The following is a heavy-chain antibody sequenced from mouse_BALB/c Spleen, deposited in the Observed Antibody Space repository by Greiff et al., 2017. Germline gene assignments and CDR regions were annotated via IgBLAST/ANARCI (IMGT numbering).Heavy chain of an antibody. D-gene: IGHD1-2*01. CDR1: GYTFTSYT. CDR2: INPSSGYT. Sequence: VKLQQSGAELARPGASVKMSCKASGYTFTSYTMHWVKQRPGQGLEWIGYINPSSGYTNYNQKFKDKATLTADKSSSTAYMQLSSLTSEDSAVYYCARALLRLQDYWGQGTTLTVSS. V-gene: IGHV1-4*01. CDR3: ARALLRLQDY. J-gene: IGHJ2*01.